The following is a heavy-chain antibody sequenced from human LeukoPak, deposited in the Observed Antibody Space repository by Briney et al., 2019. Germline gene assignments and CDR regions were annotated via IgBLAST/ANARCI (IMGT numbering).Heavy chain of an antibody. J-gene: IGHJ6*03. CDR1: GGSISSYY. CDR3: ARLTTVTTKPYYYYMDV. V-gene: IGHV4-59*01. CDR2: IYYSGST. Sequence: PSETLSLTCTVPGGSISSYYWSWIRQPPGKGLEWIGYIYYSGSTNYNPSLKSRVTISVDMSKNQFSLKLSSVTAADTAVYYCARLTTVTTKPYYYYMDVWGKGTTVTISS. D-gene: IGHD4-17*01.